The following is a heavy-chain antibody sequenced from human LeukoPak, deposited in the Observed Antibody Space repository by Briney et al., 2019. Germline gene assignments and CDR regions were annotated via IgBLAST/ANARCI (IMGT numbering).Heavy chain of an antibody. V-gene: IGHV3-23*01. CDR1: GFTFSSYA. D-gene: IGHD3-22*01. CDR3: AKVGSSGYYYANDY. CDR2: ISGSGGST. Sequence: GGSLRLSCAASGFTFSSYAMSWVRHAPGEGLEWVSAISGSGGSTYYADSVKGRFTISRDNSKNTLYLQMNSLRAEDTAVYYCAKVGSSGYYYANDYWGQGTLVTVSS. J-gene: IGHJ4*02.